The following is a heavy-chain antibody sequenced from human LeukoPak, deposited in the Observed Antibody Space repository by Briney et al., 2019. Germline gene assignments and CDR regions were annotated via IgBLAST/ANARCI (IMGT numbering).Heavy chain of an antibody. CDR3: AKVDTAMVTDY. Sequence: PGGSLRLSCAASGFTFSSTWMHWVRQAPGKGLVWVSRITSDGSSTIYADSVKGRFTISRDNAKNTLYLQMNSLRDEDTAVYYCAKVDTAMVTDYWGQGTLVTVSS. CDR1: GFTFSSTW. CDR2: ITSDGSST. V-gene: IGHV3-74*01. D-gene: IGHD5-18*01. J-gene: IGHJ4*02.